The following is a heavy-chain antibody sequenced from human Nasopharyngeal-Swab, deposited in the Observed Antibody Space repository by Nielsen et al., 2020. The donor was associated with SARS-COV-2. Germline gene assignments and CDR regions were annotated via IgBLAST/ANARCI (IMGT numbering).Heavy chain of an antibody. V-gene: IGHV3-48*01. Sequence: GGSLRLSCAASGFTFSSYIMNWVRQAPGKGLEWVSYISSSSSTIYYADSVKGRFTISRDNSKNTLYLQMNSLRAEDTAVYYCARGYKCGNYWGQGTLVTVSS. CDR3: ARGYKCGNY. CDR2: ISSSSSTI. D-gene: IGHD5-18*01. J-gene: IGHJ4*02. CDR1: GFTFSSYI.